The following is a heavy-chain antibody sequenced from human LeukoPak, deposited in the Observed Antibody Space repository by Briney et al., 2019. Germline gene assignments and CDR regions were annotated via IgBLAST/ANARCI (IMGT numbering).Heavy chain of an antibody. D-gene: IGHD6-19*01. CDR3: ARDGKHIAVPGVRYPMDV. CDR1: GYTLTSFA. CDR2: LNAANGNS. V-gene: IGHV1-3*01. Sequence: RASVTVSCKASGYTLTSFAMHWVRQAPGQRLEWMGRLNAANGNSQYSQKFQDRVTITSDSSANTAYMEFSSLRSEDSAVYYCARDGKHIAVPGVRYPMDVWGQGTTVTVS. J-gene: IGHJ6*02.